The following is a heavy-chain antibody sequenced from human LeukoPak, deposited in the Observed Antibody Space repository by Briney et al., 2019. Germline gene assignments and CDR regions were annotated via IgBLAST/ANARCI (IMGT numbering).Heavy chain of an antibody. Sequence: ASVKVSCKASGYTFTSYDITWVRQAPGQGLEWMGWISAYNGNTNSAQILQGRVTMTTDTSSSTAYMELRSLSSDDTAVYYCARGQTSTMNLYSNAFDIWGQGTMVTVSS. D-gene: IGHD5-24*01. J-gene: IGHJ3*02. CDR2: ISAYNGNT. V-gene: IGHV1-18*01. CDR3: ARGQTSTMNLYSNAFDI. CDR1: GYTFTSYD.